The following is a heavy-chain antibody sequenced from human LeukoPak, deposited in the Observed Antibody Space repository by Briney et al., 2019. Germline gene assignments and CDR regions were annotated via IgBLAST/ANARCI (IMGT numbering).Heavy chain of an antibody. D-gene: IGHD2-15*01. J-gene: IGHJ6*03. CDR2: IRFDGSEK. CDR3: AKGSYNCNGDRCPQYYYYMDV. CDR1: GFTFNTYG. V-gene: IGHV3-30*02. Sequence: GGSLRLSCAASGFTFNTYGMHWVRQAPGKGLEWVAFIRFDGSEKYYSDSVRGRFTISRDNSKSTVYLQTNSLRVEDTALYSCAKGSYNCNGDRCPQYYYYMDVWGKGTTVTVSS.